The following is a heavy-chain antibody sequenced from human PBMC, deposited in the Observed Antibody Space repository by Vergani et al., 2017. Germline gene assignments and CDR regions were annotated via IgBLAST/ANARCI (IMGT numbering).Heavy chain of an antibody. CDR1: GYTFTDYY. CDR3: AREQGSSYYYGSGSYQF. CDR2: VDPEDGET. V-gene: IGHV1-69-2*01. D-gene: IGHD3-10*01. J-gene: IGHJ4*02. Sequence: EVQLVQSGAEVQKPGATVKISCKVSGYTFTDYYMHWVQQAPGKGLEWMGLVDPEDGETIYAEKFQGRVTITADESTSTAYMELSSLRSEDTAVYYCAREQGSSYYYGSGSYQFWGQGTLVTVSS.